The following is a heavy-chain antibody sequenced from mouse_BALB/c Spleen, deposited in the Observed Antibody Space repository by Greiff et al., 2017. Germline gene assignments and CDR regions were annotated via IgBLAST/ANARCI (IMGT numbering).Heavy chain of an antibody. J-gene: IGHJ3*01. CDR1: GYSITSDYA. Sequence: EVQLVESGPGLVKPSQSLSLTCTVTGYSITSDYAWNWIRQFPGNKLEWMGYISYSGSTSYNPSLKSRISITRDTSKNQFFLQLNSVTTEDTATYYCATWGGFAYWGQGTLVTVSA. CDR3: ATWGGFAY. V-gene: IGHV3-2*02. CDR2: ISYSGST.